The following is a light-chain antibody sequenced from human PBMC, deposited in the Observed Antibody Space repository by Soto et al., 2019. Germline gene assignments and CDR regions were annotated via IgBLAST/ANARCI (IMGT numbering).Light chain of an antibody. J-gene: IGKJ1*01. Sequence: EVVMTQSPAILSVSPGERATLSCRTSQSVSSSFLAWYQHKPGQAPRLLISDASNRATGIPVRFSGSGSGTEFTLTISSLQSEDFAVYYCQQYNNWPLTFGQGTKVDIK. CDR2: DAS. CDR3: QQYNNWPLT. V-gene: IGKV3-15*01. CDR1: QSVSSS.